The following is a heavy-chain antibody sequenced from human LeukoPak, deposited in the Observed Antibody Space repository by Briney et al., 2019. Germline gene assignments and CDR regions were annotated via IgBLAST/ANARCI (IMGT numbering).Heavy chain of an antibody. CDR2: INHSGST. CDR3: ARRDFWSGYSH. V-gene: IGHV4-34*01. J-gene: IGHJ4*02. CDR1: GGSFSGYY. Sequence: PSETLSLTCAVYGGSFSGYYWSWIRQPPGKGLEWIGEINHSGSTYYNPSLKSRVTISVDTSKNQFSLKLSSVTAADTAVYYCARRDFWSGYSHWGQGTLVTVSS. D-gene: IGHD3-3*01.